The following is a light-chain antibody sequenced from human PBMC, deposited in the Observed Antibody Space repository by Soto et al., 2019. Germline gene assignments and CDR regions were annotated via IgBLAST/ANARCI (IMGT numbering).Light chain of an antibody. V-gene: IGKV1-39*01. J-gene: IGKJ5*01. Sequence: DIQMTQAPSSLSASVGDRVTLTCRRSQSFATVTNYLHWYQQKPGKAPKLLIYGSSNLQPGVPSRFSGSASGSDFTLTISSLQRDDFATYYCQQSFNTKYTFGQGTRLEIK. CDR3: QQSFNTKYT. CDR1: QSFATVTNY. CDR2: GSS.